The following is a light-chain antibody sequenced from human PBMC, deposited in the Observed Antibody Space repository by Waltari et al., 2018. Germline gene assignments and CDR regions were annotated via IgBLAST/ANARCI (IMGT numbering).Light chain of an antibody. J-gene: IGKJ3*01. V-gene: IGKV1-39*01. CDR2: AAS. Sequence: DIQMTQSPSSLSASVGDRVTLTCRASQSISTFLNWYQQKPGKAPKLLIFAASTLQTGVPSSFSGSGSGTEFTLTINDLQSEDFATYFCQQNYLTPVVTFGPGTTVD. CDR3: QQNYLTPVVT. CDR1: QSISTF.